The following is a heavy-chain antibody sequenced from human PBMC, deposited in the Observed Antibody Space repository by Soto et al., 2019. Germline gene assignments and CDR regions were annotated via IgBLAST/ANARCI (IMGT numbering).Heavy chain of an antibody. J-gene: IGHJ4*02. CDR1: GFTFSRYS. Sequence: GGSLRLSCAASGFTFSRYSMNWVRQAPGKGLEWVSSISSTTNYIYYADSMKGRFTVSRDNAKNSVYLGMNSLSAEDTAVYYCARESEDLTSNFDYWGQGTLVTVSS. CDR2: ISSTTNYI. V-gene: IGHV3-21*01. CDR3: ARESEDLTSNFDY.